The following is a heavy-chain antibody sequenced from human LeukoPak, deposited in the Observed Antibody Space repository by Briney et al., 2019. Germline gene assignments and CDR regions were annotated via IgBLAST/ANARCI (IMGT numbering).Heavy chain of an antibody. V-gene: IGHV3-21*03. CDR2: ISSSSSYI. Sequence: GGSLRLSCAASGFTFSSYSMNWVRQAPGKGLEWVSSISSSSSYIYYADSVKGRFTISRDNAKNSLYLQMNSLKTEDTAVYYCTIPRYFDWLLVDYWGQGTLVTVSS. CDR1: GFTFSSYS. J-gene: IGHJ4*02. D-gene: IGHD3-9*01. CDR3: TIPRYFDWLLVDY.